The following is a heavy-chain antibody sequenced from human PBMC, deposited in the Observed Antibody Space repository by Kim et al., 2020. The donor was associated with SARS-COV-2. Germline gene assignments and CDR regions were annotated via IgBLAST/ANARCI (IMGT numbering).Heavy chain of an antibody. V-gene: IGHV3-21*01. D-gene: IGHD6-19*01. CDR1: GFTFSSYS. J-gene: IGHJ4*02. CDR2: ISSSSSYI. Sequence: GGSLRLSCAASGFTFSSYSMNWVRQAPGKGLEWVSSISSSSSYIYYADSVKGRFTISRDNAKNSLYLQMNSLRAEDTAVDYCARAEDIGYSSGWNLIDYWGQGTLVTVSS. CDR3: ARAEDIGYSSGWNLIDY.